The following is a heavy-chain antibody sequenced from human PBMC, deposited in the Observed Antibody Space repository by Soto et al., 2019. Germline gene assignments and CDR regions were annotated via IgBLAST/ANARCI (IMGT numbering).Heavy chain of an antibody. Sequence: QVHLQESGSGLVKPSQTLSLTCAVSGASITTEGYTWSWIRQPPGKGLEWIGYIYPSGASNYNPSLRSVVPISLDASRNRFSLSVGSVTAADTAVYYCARATFGAVLHLEVWGQGTTVTVSS. J-gene: IGHJ6*02. V-gene: IGHV4-30-2*01. D-gene: IGHD3-3*01. CDR1: GASITTEGYT. CDR3: ARATFGAVLHLEV. CDR2: IYPSGAS.